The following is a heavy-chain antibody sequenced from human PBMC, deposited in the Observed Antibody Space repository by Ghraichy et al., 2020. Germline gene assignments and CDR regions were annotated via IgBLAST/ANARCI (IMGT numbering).Heavy chain of an antibody. CDR3: AKDQGYGGNDDAFDI. Sequence: GGSLRLSCAASGFIFSTCAMSWVRQAPGKGLEWVSSINNNGGETHYADSVKGRITISRDNSKNTLYLQMNSLRAEDTAVYYCAKDQGYGGNDDAFDIWGQGTMVTVSS. J-gene: IGHJ3*02. CDR2: INNNGGET. CDR1: GFIFSTCA. V-gene: IGHV3-23*01. D-gene: IGHD4-23*01.